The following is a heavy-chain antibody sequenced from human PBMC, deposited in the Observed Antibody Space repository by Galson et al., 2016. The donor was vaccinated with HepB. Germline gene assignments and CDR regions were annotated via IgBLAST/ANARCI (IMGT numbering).Heavy chain of an antibody. V-gene: IGHV1-3*04. J-gene: IGHJ5*02. CDR2: IKTGNGNT. CDR3: ARWVSNWFDP. Sequence: AVKVSCKASGYTFISYVIHWVRQAPGQRLEWMGWIKTGNGNTEYSQKFQGRVTLTRDTSASTAYMELSSLRSEDTAVYYCARWVSNWFDPWGQGTLVTVSS. D-gene: IGHD6-13*01. CDR1: GYTFISYV.